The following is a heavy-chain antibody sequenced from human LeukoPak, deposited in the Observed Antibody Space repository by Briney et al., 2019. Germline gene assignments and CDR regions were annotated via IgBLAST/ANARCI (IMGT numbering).Heavy chain of an antibody. CDR1: GYTFTSYG. J-gene: IGHJ4*02. D-gene: IGHD2-2*02. CDR3: ARVGGVYCSSTSCYTTSFDC. V-gene: IGHV1-18*01. CDR2: ISAYNGNT. Sequence: ASVKVSCKASGYTFTSYGISWVRQAPGQGLEWMGWISAYNGNTNYAQKLQGRVTMTTDTSTSAAYMELRSLRSDDTAVYYCARVGGVYCSSTSCYTTSFDCWGQGTLVTVSS.